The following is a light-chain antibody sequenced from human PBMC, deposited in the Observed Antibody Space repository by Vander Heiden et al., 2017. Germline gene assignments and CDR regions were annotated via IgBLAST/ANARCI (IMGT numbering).Light chain of an antibody. CDR1: QSISGY. CDR3: QQSYNTPYT. J-gene: IGKJ2*01. Sequence: DIQMSKSPSSLSASVGDRVTITCRASQSISGYLNWYQQKPGKAPKLLIYAASSLQSGVPSRFSGSGSGTDFTLTISSLQPEDFATYYCQQSYNTPYTFGQGTKLEIK. V-gene: IGKV1-39*01. CDR2: AAS.